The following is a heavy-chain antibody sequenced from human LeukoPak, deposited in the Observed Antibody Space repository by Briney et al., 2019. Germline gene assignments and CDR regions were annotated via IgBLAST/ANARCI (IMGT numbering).Heavy chain of an antibody. CDR3: ARVPTLGIYYYYHYMDV. CDR2: IYYSGST. D-gene: IGHD7-27*01. J-gene: IGHJ6*03. Sequence: SETLSLTCTVSGGSISSSSYYWGWIRQPPGKGLEWIGSIYYSGSTYYNPSLKSRVTISVDTSKNQFSLKLSSVTAADTAVYYCARVPTLGIYYYYHYMDVWGKGTTVTVSS. CDR1: GGSISSSSYY. V-gene: IGHV4-39*07.